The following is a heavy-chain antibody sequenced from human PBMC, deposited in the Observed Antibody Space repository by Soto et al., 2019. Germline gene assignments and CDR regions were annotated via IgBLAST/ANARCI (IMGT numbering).Heavy chain of an antibody. J-gene: IGHJ3*02. Sequence: GASVKVSCKASGYTFTGYYMHWVRQAPGQGLEWMGWINPNSGGTNYAQKFQGRVTMTRDTSISTAYMELSRLRSDDTAVYYCARVGGSSGWRYDAFDIWGQGTMVTVSS. D-gene: IGHD6-19*01. CDR2: INPNSGGT. CDR1: GYTFTGYY. CDR3: ARVGGSSGWRYDAFDI. V-gene: IGHV1-2*02.